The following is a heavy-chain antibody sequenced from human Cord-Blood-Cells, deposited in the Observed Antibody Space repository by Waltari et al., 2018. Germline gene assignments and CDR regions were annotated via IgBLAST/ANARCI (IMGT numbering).Heavy chain of an antibody. CDR3: ARHRDLAWYFDY. CDR2: IDYSGST. Sequence: QLQLQESGPGLVKPSETPSLTCTVSGGSTSSSSSNWGWTRQPPGKGLEWIGSIDYSGSTCYNPSLKSGVTISGYTSKSQCCLKVSSGTAADTGVYYCARHRDLAWYFDYWGQETLVTVSS. V-gene: IGHV4-39*01. D-gene: IGHD3-10*01. J-gene: IGHJ4*02. CDR1: GGSTSSSSSN.